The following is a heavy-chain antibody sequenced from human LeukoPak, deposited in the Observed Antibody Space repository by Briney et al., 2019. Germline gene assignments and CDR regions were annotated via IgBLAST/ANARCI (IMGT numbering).Heavy chain of an antibody. Sequence: GGSLRLSCTPSGFTFSSYAMSWVRQAPGKGVEGVSGIGSSGGSTYYVDSVKGRFTVSRDNSKNTLYLQINSLRAEDTAIYYCAKVLRNDQTIDYWGQGTLVTVSS. CDR3: AKVLRNDQTIDY. CDR1: GFTFSSYA. CDR2: IGSSGGST. V-gene: IGHV3-23*01. D-gene: IGHD1-1*01. J-gene: IGHJ4*02.